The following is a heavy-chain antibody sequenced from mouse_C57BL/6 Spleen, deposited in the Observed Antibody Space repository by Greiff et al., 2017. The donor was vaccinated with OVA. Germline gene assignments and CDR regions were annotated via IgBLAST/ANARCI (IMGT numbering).Heavy chain of an antibody. CDR1: GFSLTSYG. D-gene: IGHD2-1*01. CDR3: ASSYGNCYYAMDY. Sequence: VQLVESGPGLVQPSQSLSITCTVSGFSLTSYGVHWVRQSPGKGLEWLGVIWSGGSTDYNAAFISRLSISKDNSKSQVFFKMNSLQADDTAICYCASSYGNCYYAMDYWGQGTSVTVSS. J-gene: IGHJ4*01. CDR2: IWSGGST. V-gene: IGHV2-2*01.